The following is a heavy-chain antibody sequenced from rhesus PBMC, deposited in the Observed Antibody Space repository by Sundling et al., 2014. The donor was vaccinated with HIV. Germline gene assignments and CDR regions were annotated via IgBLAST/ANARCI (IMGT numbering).Heavy chain of an antibody. Sequence: QLQLQESGPGLVKPSETLSVTCSVSGGSISSGNWWSCIRQVPGKGLEWIGSIYGNSASTSYNPSLKSRVTISKDSSKNQFSLKLSSVTAADTAVYYCARVFWTGYYTPYFDYWGQGVLVTVSS. CDR1: GGSISSGNW. J-gene: IGHJ4*01. CDR2: IYGNSAST. CDR3: ARVFWTGYYTPYFDY. D-gene: IGHD3-3*01. V-gene: IGHV4-57*02.